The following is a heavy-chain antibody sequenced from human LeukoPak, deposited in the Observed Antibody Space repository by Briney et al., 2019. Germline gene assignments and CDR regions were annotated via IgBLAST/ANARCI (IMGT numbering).Heavy chain of an antibody. CDR2: ISYDGSKK. CDR1: GFTSSRYV. V-gene: IGHV3-30*18. D-gene: IGHD3-22*01. J-gene: IGHJ4*02. Sequence: GGALRDSPAASGFTSSRYVLCGVCEAPGKRRGWGAVISYDGSKKYYADSVKGRFTTSRDNSTNTVYLQMNSLRDQETPVYYCPKVHLTYHYDSSGYGFQDYWGQGTLVTVSS. CDR3: PKVHLTYHYDSSGYGFQDY.